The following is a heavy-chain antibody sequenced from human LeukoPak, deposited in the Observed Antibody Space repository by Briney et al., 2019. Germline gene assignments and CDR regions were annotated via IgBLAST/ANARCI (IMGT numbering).Heavy chain of an antibody. J-gene: IGHJ4*02. D-gene: IGHD3-22*01. CDR1: GFTFSSYA. CDR3: AKDRYYYDSSGYPDY. CDR2: IRYDGSNK. Sequence: PGGSLRLSCAASGFTFSSYAMSWVRQAPGKGLEWVAFIRYDGSNKYYADSVKGRFTISRDNSKNTLYLQMNSLRAEDTAVYYCAKDRYYYDSSGYPDYWGQGTLVTVSS. V-gene: IGHV3-30*02.